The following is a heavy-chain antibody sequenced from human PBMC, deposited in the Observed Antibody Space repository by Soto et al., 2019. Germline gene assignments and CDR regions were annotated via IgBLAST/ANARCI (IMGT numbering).Heavy chain of an antibody. D-gene: IGHD2-15*01. CDR2: IGGSGAST. V-gene: IGHV3-21*01. Sequence: EVQLVASGGGLVKPGGSLRLSCAASGFTFTNYNMNWVRQAPGKGLEWVSSIGGSGASTYYADSVRGRFTISRDNAKNSLYLQMNSLRAEDTALYYCASAGSLAFWGQGTLVTVSS. CDR1: GFTFTNYN. J-gene: IGHJ4*02. CDR3: ASAGSLAF.